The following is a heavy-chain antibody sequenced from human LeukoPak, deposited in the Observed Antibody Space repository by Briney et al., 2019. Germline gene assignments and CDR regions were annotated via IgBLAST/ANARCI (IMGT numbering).Heavy chain of an antibody. J-gene: IGHJ4*02. D-gene: IGHD1-26*01. V-gene: IGHV1-18*01. CDR3: ARESGTYHGNGY. CDR2: ISPYNGNR. Sequence: GASVKVSCKASGYAFNSFGISWVRQAPGQGLEWMGWISPYNGNRNYAEKFQGRVTMTTDTSTNTAYMELGSLRSDDTAVYYCARESGTYHGNGYWGQGTLVTVSS. CDR1: GYAFNSFG.